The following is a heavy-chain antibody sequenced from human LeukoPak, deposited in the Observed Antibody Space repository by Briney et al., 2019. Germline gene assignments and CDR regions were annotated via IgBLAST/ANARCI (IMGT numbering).Heavy chain of an antibody. CDR2: INPSGGST. J-gene: IGHJ5*02. CDR3: ARDTRILGFDP. V-gene: IGHV1-46*01. D-gene: IGHD2-15*01. Sequence: ASVKVSCKASGGTFSGYAISWVRQAPGQGLEWMGIINPSGGSTSYAQKFQGRVTMTRDTSTSTVYMELSSLRSEDTAVYYCARDTRILGFDPWGQGTLVTVSS. CDR1: GGTFSGYA.